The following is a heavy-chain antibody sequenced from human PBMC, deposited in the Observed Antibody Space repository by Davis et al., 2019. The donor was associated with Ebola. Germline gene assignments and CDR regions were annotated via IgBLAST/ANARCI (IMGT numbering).Heavy chain of an antibody. J-gene: IGHJ4*02. CDR1: GFTFSSYG. V-gene: IGHV3-30*18. CDR2: ISYDGSNK. Sequence: GESLKISCAASGFTFSSYGMHWVRQAPGKGLEWVAVISYDGSNKYYADSVKGRFTISRDNSKNTLYLQMNSLRAEDTAVYYCAKDQYSYGINYWGQGTLVTVSS. D-gene: IGHD5-18*01. CDR3: AKDQYSYGINY.